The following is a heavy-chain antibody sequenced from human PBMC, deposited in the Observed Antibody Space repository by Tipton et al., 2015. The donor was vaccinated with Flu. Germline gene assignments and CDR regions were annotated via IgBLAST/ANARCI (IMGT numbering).Heavy chain of an antibody. CDR3: VRISPGGIGTGYFDY. CDR2: IYYRGST. Sequence: TLSLTCVVSGFSIGSGYYWGWIRQPPGKGLEWIGTIYYRGSTYYNPSLRSRVTSSLDTSKNQFSLNLMSVTAADTAVYYCVRISPGGIGTGYFDYWGQGTLVTVSS. CDR1: GFSIGSGYY. D-gene: IGHD6-13*01. V-gene: IGHV4-38-2*01. J-gene: IGHJ4*02.